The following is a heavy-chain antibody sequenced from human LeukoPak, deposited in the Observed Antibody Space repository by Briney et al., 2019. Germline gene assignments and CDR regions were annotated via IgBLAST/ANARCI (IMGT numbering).Heavy chain of an antibody. V-gene: IGHV4-59*01. Sequence: SETLSLTCTVSGASITDYYWSWIRQPPAKGLEWIGYIYYSGSPNYNPSLKSRVALSLDTSQNQFSLKLTSVTAADTAVYYCAYGGDAYKTGYWGQGTLVTVSS. J-gene: IGHJ4*02. CDR2: IYYSGSP. CDR3: AYGGDAYKTGY. CDR1: GASITDYY. D-gene: IGHD5-24*01.